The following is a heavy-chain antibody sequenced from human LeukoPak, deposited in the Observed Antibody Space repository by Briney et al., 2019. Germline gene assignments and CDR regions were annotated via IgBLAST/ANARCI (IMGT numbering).Heavy chain of an antibody. D-gene: IGHD4-17*01. CDR3: AGDDGA. CDR1: GGSISSYY. Sequence: SETLSLTCTVSGGSISSYYWSWIRQPPGKGLEWIGYIYYSGSTNYNPSLKSRVTISVDTSKNQFSLKLSSVTAADTAVYYCAGDDGAWGRETLFTVSS. V-gene: IGHV4-59*01. J-gene: IGHJ5*02. CDR2: IYYSGST.